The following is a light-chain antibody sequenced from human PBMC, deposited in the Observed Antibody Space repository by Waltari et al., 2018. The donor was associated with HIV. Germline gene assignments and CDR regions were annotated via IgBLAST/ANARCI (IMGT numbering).Light chain of an antibody. CDR1: SSNIGSNS. Sequence: LTQPPSASGTPGQRVTISCSGSSSNIGSNSVFWYQQFPGTAPKVLISRNDQGASGVPDRFSAARAGTSASLVSSGLRSEDEADYYCAAYDDNLPGWMFGGGTKLTAL. CDR3: AAYDDNLPGWM. CDR2: RND. V-gene: IGLV1-47*01. J-gene: IGLJ3*02.